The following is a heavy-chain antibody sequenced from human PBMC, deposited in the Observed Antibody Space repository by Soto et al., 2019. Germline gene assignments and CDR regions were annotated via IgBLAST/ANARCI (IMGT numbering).Heavy chain of an antibody. CDR2: IWYDGSNK. D-gene: IGHD6-6*01. Sequence: GGSLRLSCAASGFTFSSYGMHWVRQAPGKGLEWVAVIWYDGSNKYYADSVKGRFTISRDNSKNTLYLQMNSLRAEDTAVYYCARDLRVQEYRVNDPVSYNWFDPWGQGTLVTVSS. CDR3: ARDLRVQEYRVNDPVSYNWFDP. V-gene: IGHV3-33*01. CDR1: GFTFSSYG. J-gene: IGHJ5*02.